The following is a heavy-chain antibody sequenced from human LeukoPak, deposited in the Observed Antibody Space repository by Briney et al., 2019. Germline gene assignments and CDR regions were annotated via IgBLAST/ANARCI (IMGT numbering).Heavy chain of an antibody. D-gene: IGHD3-9*01. J-gene: IGHJ4*02. CDR2: IGASGGST. Sequence: PGGSLRLSCATSGFTFSSYAMSWVRQAPGKGLEWVSGIGASGGSTYYADSVKGRFTISRDNSKNTLYLQMNSLRTEDTAVYYCAKAEGYDILTGLDYWGQGTLVGVSS. V-gene: IGHV3-23*01. CDR3: AKAEGYDILTGLDY. CDR1: GFTFSSYA.